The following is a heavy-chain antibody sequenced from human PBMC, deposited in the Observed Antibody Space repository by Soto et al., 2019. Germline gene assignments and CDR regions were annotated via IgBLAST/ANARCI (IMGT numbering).Heavy chain of an antibody. V-gene: IGHV3-13*01. D-gene: IGHD3-22*01. CDR1: GFTFSSYD. CDR3: ARSYFYDSSGYYCGAFDV. Sequence: PGGSLRLSCAASGFTFSSYDMHWVRQAPGKGLEWVSAIGTADDTYYPDSVKGRFTISRENAKNSLFLQMNSLRAEDTAVYYCARSYFYDSSGYYCGAFDVWGQGTMVTVSS. CDR2: IGTADDT. J-gene: IGHJ3*01.